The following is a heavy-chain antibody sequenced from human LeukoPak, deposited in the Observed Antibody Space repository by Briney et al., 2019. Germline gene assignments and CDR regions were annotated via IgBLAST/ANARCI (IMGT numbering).Heavy chain of an antibody. V-gene: IGHV1-69*13. CDR3: ARDPLSLGELPWIDY. CDR1: GGTFSSYA. CDR2: IIPIFGTA. J-gene: IGHJ4*02. D-gene: IGHD3-16*01. Sequence: SVKVSCKASGGTFSSYAISWVRQAPGQGLEWMGGIIPIFGTANYAQKFQGRVTITADESTSTAYMELSSLRAEDTAVYYCARDPLSLGELPWIDYWGQGTLVTVSS.